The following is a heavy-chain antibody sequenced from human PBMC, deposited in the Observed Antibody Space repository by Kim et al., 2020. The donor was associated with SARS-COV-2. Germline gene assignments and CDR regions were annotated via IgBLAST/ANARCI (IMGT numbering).Heavy chain of an antibody. Sequence: SETLSLTCAVYGWSFSSYYWSWIRQPPGKGLEWIGEINHSGSTNYYPSSKSRVIISVDTSKNQFSQKLSSVTAADTDVYYCAGGRFITLVRSVWFDPWGQGTLVTVSS. V-gene: IGHV4-34*01. CDR3: AGGRFITLVRSVWFDP. CDR2: INHSGST. J-gene: IGHJ5*02. D-gene: IGHD3-10*01. CDR1: GWSFSSYY.